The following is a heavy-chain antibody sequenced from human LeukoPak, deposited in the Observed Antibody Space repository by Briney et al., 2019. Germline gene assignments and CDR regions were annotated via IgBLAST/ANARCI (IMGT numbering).Heavy chain of an antibody. J-gene: IGHJ4*02. CDR1: GFTLSSYN. D-gene: IGHD3-3*01. CDR3: ARVNASNWFLVSLDY. V-gene: IGHV3-48*01. CDR2: ISSSSSTI. Sequence: GGSLRLSCAPSGFTLSSYNMNWVRQAPGKGLEWVSYISSSSSTIYYADSVKGRFTISRDNAKNSLYLQMNSLRADDTAVHYCARVNASNWFLVSLDYWGQGTLVTVSS.